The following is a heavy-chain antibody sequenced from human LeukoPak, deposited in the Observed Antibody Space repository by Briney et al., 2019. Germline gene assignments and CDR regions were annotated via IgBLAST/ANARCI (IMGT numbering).Heavy chain of an antibody. J-gene: IGHJ5*02. CDR2: INPNSGGT. Sequence: ASVKVSCKASGYTFTGYYMHWVRQAPGQGLEWMGWINPNSGGTNYAQKFQGRVTMTRDTSISTAYMELSRLRSDDTAVYYCARALSYSSGWANWFDPWGQGTLVTVSS. CDR3: ARALSYSSGWANWFDP. V-gene: IGHV1-2*02. CDR1: GYTFTGYY. D-gene: IGHD6-25*01.